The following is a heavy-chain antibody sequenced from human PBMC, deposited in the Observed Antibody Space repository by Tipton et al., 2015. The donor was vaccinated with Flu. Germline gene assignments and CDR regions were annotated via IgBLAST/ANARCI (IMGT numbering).Heavy chain of an antibody. CDR3: ARVRMGLLDY. CDR2: IYSGGST. CDR1: GFTVSSNY. J-gene: IGHJ4*02. D-gene: IGHD2-21*02. V-gene: IGHV3-53*01. Sequence: TLRLSCAASGFTVSSNYMSWVRQAPGKGLEWVSVIYSGGSTYYADSVKGRFTISRDNSKNTLYLQMNSLRAEDTAVYYCARVRMGLLDYWGQGTLFTFSS.